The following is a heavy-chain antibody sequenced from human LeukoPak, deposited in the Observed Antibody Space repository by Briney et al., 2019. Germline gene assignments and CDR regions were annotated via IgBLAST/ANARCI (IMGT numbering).Heavy chain of an antibody. V-gene: IGHV3-30-3*01. CDR2: ISYDGNNK. J-gene: IGHJ4*02. CDR1: GFTFSSYA. D-gene: IGHD5/OR15-5a*01. Sequence: GGSLRLSCAASGFTFSSYAMHWVRQAPGKGLEWVAIISYDGNNKYYADSVKGRFTISRDNSKNTLYLQVNSLRVEESAVYYCARRHLGFYDDSWGQGVLVTVSS. CDR3: ARRHLGFYDDS.